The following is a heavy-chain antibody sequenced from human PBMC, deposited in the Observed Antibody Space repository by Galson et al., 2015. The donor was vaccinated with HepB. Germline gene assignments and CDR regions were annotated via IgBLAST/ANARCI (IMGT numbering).Heavy chain of an antibody. J-gene: IGHJ4*02. CDR1: GYSFTSYW. CDR2: TEPSASYT. CDR3: ARQRDYASPRIDY. V-gene: IGHV5-10-1*01. D-gene: IGHD4-17*01. Sequence: QSGAEVKKPGESLRISCTASGYSFTSYWLTWVRQMPGTGLEWMWRTEPSASYTNYSPSFQGHVTISADKSISTAYLQWSSLKASDTAMYYCARQRDYASPRIDYWGQGILVTVSS.